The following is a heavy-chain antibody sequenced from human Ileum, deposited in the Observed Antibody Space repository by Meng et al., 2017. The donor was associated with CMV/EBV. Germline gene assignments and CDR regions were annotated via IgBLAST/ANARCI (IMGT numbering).Heavy chain of an antibody. D-gene: IGHD1/OR15-1a*01. J-gene: IGHJ4*02. CDR3: ARGWDNNKVGVH. CDR1: GGSLRDSY. Sequence: QLQQWGAGLLKPSETLSLTCAVHGGSLRDSYWTWICQAPGKGLEWIGEIHPSGITNYNPSLESRVTISEDTSNNQFSLRLTSLTAGDTAVYYCARGWDNNKVGVHWGQGTLVTVSS. V-gene: IGHV4-34*01. CDR2: IHPSGIT.